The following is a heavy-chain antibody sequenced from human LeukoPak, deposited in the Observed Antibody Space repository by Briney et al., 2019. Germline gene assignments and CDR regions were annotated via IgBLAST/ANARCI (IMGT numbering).Heavy chain of an antibody. CDR2: ISWNSGSI. J-gene: IGHJ4*02. V-gene: IGHV3-9*01. CDR3: AKDREEWGQQLVWVGPLY. Sequence: PGGSLRLSCAASGFTFDDYAMHWVRQAPGKGLEWVSGISWNSGSIGYADSVEGRFTISRDNAKNSLYLQMNSLRAEDTAVYYCAKDREEWGQQLVWVGPLYWGQGTLVTVSS. CDR1: GFTFDDYA. D-gene: IGHD6-13*01.